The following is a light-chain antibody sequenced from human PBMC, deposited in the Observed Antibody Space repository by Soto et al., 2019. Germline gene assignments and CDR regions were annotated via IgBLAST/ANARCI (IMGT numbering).Light chain of an antibody. CDR2: EVT. CDR3: SSYGGNNNLL. J-gene: IGLJ2*01. V-gene: IGLV2-8*01. CDR1: SSDVGGYNY. Sequence: QSVLTQPPSASGSPGQSVTISCTGTSSDVGGYNYVSWYQQHPGEAPKLMIYEVTKWPSGVPDRFSGSKSGSTASLTVSGLQAEDEADYYCSSYGGNNNLLFGGGTKLTVL.